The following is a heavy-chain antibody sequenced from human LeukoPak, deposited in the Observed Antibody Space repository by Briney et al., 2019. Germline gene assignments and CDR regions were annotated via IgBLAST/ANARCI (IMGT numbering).Heavy chain of an antibody. CDR2: ISDYSNTI. CDR3: ARDCGSTSCYDTPDFDY. J-gene: IGHJ4*02. Sequence: GGSLRLSCAASGYTFTSYSMNWVRQAPGKGLEWVSYISDYSNTIYYADSVKGRFTISRDNANNSLYLQMNSLRAEDTAVYYCARDCGSTSCYDTPDFDYWGQGMLVTVSS. V-gene: IGHV3-48*01. D-gene: IGHD2-2*01. CDR1: GYTFTSYS.